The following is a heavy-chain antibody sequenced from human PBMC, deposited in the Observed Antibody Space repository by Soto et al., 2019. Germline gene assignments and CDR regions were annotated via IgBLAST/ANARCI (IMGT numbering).Heavy chain of an antibody. Sequence: QVQLVQSGAEVKKPGSSVKVSCKASGGTFSSYAISWVRQAPGQGLEWMGGIIPIFGTANYAQKFQGRVTITADESTSTAYMELSSLRSEDTAVYYCARGAGATWIDYCYGMDVWGQGTTVTVSS. CDR1: GGTFSSYA. CDR2: IIPIFGTA. V-gene: IGHV1-69*01. J-gene: IGHJ6*02. CDR3: ARGAGATWIDYCYGMDV. D-gene: IGHD1-26*01.